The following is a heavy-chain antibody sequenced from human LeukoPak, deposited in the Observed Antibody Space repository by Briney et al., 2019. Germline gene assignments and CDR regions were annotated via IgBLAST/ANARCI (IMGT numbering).Heavy chain of an antibody. CDR1: GGSFMGYY. D-gene: IGHD2-2*01. CDR3: ARSRPEVLPVAMDLDY. J-gene: IGHJ4*02. CDR2: INHSGST. Sequence: PSETLSLTCGVTGGSFMGYYWSGTRQPPEKGREGIGEINHSGSTQYNPSLKSRVTISVDTSKNQFSLKLNSVTAADTAVYYCARSRPEVLPVAMDLDYWGQGTLVTVSS. V-gene: IGHV4-34*01.